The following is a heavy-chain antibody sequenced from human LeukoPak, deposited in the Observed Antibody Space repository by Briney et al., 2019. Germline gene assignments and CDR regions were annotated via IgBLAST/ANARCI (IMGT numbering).Heavy chain of an antibody. CDR1: GFPFSSYG. D-gene: IGHD5-18*01. Sequence: GGSLRLSCAASGFPFSSYGMHWVRQAPPKGLEGVAVISYDGSNKYHEDSVKGRFTISRDNSKNPLYLQMNSLSAGDTAVYYCSKDGGTHWYSYGRLDCWLRGTLVSVSS. CDR2: ISYDGSNK. CDR3: SKDGGTHWYSYGRLDC. V-gene: IGHV3-30*18. J-gene: IGHJ4*02.